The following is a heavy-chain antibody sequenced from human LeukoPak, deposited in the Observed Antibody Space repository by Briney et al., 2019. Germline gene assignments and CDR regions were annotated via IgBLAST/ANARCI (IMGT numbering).Heavy chain of an antibody. CDR1: GGSISSHY. J-gene: IGHJ5*02. CDR3: ARAVSGWFDP. Sequence: PSETLSLTCTVSGGSISSHYWSWIRQPPGKGLEWIGYIYYSGSTNYNPSLKSRVIISVDTSKNQFSLKLSSVTAADTAVYYCARAVSGWFDPWGQGTLVTVSS. V-gene: IGHV4-59*11. D-gene: IGHD2-15*01. CDR2: IYYSGST.